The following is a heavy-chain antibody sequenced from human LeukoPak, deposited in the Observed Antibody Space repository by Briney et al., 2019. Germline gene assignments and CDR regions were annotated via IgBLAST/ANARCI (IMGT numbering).Heavy chain of an antibody. CDR2: IWYDGSNK. J-gene: IGHJ4*02. CDR3: ARGRPHGNDY. Sequence: PGRSLRLSCAASGFTFSSYGMHWVRQAPGKGLEWVAVIWYDGSNKYYTDSVKGRFTISRDYSKNTLYLQMNSLRVEDTAVYYCARGRPHGNDYWGQGTLVTVSS. V-gene: IGHV3-33*01. D-gene: IGHD4-23*01. CDR1: GFTFSSYG.